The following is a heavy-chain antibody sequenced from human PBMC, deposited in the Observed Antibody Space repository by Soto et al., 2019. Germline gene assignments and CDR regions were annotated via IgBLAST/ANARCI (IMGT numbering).Heavy chain of an antibody. J-gene: IGHJ4*02. D-gene: IGHD6-19*01. Sequence: PGGSLRLSCAASGFTFSSYGMHWVRQAPGKGLEWVAVISYDGSNKYYADSVKGRFTISRDNSKNTLYLQMNSLRAEDTAVYYCAKVATQEYSSGWYYFDYWGQGTLVTVSS. CDR2: ISYDGSNK. V-gene: IGHV3-30*18. CDR1: GFTFSSYG. CDR3: AKVATQEYSSGWYYFDY.